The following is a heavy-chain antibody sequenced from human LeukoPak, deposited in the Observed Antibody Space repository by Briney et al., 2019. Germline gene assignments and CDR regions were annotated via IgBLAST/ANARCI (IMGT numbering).Heavy chain of an antibody. D-gene: IGHD3-22*01. J-gene: IGHJ4*02. CDR3: ARAAYSGYCDG. CDR2: IPYDGNSK. CDR1: GFTFRSYA. V-gene: IGHV3-30-3*01. Sequence: GGSLRLSCAASGFTFRSYAMQWVRQIPGTGLERVALIPYDGNSKYYADSVKGRFTISRDNFKDTLYLQMDSLRVEDTAVYYCARAAYSGYCDGWGQGTLVTVSS.